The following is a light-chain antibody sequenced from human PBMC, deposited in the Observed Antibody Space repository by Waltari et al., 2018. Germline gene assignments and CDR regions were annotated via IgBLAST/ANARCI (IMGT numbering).Light chain of an antibody. V-gene: IGLV3-27*01. J-gene: IGLJ3*02. CDR3: YSAADSNLRV. CDR2: KDT. Sequence: SYELTQPSSVSVSPGQTARITCSGDVLAKQYARWFQQKPTQAPVLLIYKDTERPSGIPERFSGSSSGATVTLTISGAQVEDEADYYCYSAADSNLRVFGGGTKLTVL. CDR1: VLAKQY.